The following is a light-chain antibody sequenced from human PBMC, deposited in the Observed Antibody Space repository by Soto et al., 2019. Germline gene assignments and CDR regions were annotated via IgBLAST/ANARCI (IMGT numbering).Light chain of an antibody. V-gene: IGLV1-44*01. J-gene: IGLJ3*02. CDR2: TNN. CDR3: AAWDDSLNGVL. CDR1: SSNIGGNT. Sequence: QLVLTQPPSASGAPGQRVAISCSGSSSNIGGNTVNWYQHLPGTAPKLLIYTNNQRPSGVPDRFSGSKSGTSASLAISGLLSEDEADYYCAAWDDSLNGVLFGGGTKLTVL.